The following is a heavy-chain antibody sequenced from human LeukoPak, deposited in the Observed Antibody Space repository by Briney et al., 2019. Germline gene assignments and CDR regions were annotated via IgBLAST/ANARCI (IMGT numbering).Heavy chain of an antibody. Sequence: PGGSLRLSCAASGFTFSDYFMSWVRQAPGEGLEWLSYINGRGNYVDYAESLKGRITISRDNAKNSLYLQMNSLRAEDTAVYYCARSGIGATEIDYWGQGTLVTVSS. CDR1: GFTFSDYF. CDR3: ARSGIGATEIDY. CDR2: INGRGNYV. J-gene: IGHJ4*02. D-gene: IGHD6-13*01. V-gene: IGHV3-11*06.